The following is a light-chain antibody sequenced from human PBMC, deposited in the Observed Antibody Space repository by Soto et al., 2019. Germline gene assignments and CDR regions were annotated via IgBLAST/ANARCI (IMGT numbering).Light chain of an antibody. CDR2: GAS. J-gene: IGKJ1*01. CDR1: QSISSY. CDR3: QQSYSPLWT. V-gene: IGKV1-39*01. Sequence: DIQMTQSPSSLSASVGDRVTITCRASQSISSYLNWYQQKPGKAPKLLIYGASNLQSGVPSRFSGRGSGTDFTLTISSLQPADFATYYCQQSYSPLWTFGQGTKVEIK.